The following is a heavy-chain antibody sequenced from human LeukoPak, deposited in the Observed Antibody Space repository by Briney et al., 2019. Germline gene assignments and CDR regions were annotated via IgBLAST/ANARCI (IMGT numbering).Heavy chain of an antibody. J-gene: IGHJ4*02. CDR1: GFTFSSYA. D-gene: IGHD4-17*01. Sequence: TGGSLRLSCAASGFTFSSYAMHWVRQAPGKGLEYVSAISSNGGSTYYANSVKGRFTISRDNSKNTLYLQKGSLRAEDMAVYYCARGNDYGDYSAAVWGQGTLVTVSS. V-gene: IGHV3-64*01. CDR3: ARGNDYGDYSAAV. CDR2: ISSNGGST.